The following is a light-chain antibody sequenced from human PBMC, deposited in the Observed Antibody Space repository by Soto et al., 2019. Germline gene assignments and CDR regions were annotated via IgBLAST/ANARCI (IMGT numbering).Light chain of an antibody. CDR2: TAA. J-gene: IGKJ5*01. CDR3: QQRHSYPIT. V-gene: IGKV1-9*01. CDR1: QGISNY. Sequence: DIQLTQSPSFLSASVGDRFTITCRASQGISNYLAWYHQKPGKAPKLLIHTAATLQSGVPSRFSGSGSGTEFTLTISSLQPEDFATYYCQQRHSYPITFGQGTRLETK.